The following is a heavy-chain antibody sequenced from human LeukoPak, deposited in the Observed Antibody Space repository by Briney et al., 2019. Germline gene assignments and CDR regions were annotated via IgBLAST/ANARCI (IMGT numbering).Heavy chain of an antibody. V-gene: IGHV4-38-2*02. CDR1: GYSINSGSS. Sequence: SETLSLTCAVSGYSINSGSSWGWIRQPPGKGLDWIGTIYHSGSTNYNPSLKSRVTMSVDTSKNQFSLKLSSVTAADTAVYYCARDLQKQLRYYYYYMDVWGKGTTVTVSS. D-gene: IGHD1-1*01. J-gene: IGHJ6*03. CDR3: ARDLQKQLRYYYYYMDV. CDR2: IYHSGST.